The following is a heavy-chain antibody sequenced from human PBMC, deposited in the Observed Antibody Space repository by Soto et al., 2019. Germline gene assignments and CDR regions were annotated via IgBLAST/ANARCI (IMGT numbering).Heavy chain of an antibody. J-gene: IGHJ6*02. CDR2: IYYSGST. Sequence: PSETLSLTCTVSGGSISSYYWSRIRQPPGKGLEWIGYIYYSGSTNYNPSLKSRVTISVDTSKNQFSLKLSSVTAADTAVYYCARDRSYYGSGSYRNYGMDVWGQGTTVTVSS. CDR1: GGSISSYY. V-gene: IGHV4-59*01. CDR3: ARDRSYYGSGSYRNYGMDV. D-gene: IGHD3-10*01.